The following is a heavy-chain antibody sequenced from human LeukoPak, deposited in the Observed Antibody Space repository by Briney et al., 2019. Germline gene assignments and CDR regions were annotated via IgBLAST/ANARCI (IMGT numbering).Heavy chain of an antibody. CDR3: AKLRSGGAAAGSY. Sequence: PGGSLRLSCAASGFTFSSYAMTWVRQAPGKGLEWVSVISGSGDSTYYADSVKGRFTISRDDSKNTLYLQMNSLRAEDTAVYYCAKLRSGGAAAGSYWGQGTLVTVSS. J-gene: IGHJ4*02. CDR2: ISGSGDST. D-gene: IGHD6-13*01. V-gene: IGHV3-23*01. CDR1: GFTFSSYA.